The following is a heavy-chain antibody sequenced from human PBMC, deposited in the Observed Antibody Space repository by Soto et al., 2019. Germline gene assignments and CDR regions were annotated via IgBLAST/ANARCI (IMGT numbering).Heavy chain of an antibody. CDR3: ARLVIVGATTTYNWFDP. Sequence: GGSLRLSCAASGFTFSSYSMNWVRQAPGKGLGWVSSISSSSSYIYYADSVKGRFTISRDNAKNSLYLQMNSLRAEDTAVYYCARLVIVGATTTYNWFDPWGQGTLVTVSS. V-gene: IGHV3-21*01. CDR2: ISSSSSYI. J-gene: IGHJ5*02. D-gene: IGHD1-26*01. CDR1: GFTFSSYS.